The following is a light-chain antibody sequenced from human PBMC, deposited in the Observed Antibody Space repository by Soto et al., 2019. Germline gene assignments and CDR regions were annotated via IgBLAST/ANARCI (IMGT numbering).Light chain of an antibody. V-gene: IGKV1-9*01. CDR2: AAS. J-gene: IGKJ1*01. Sequence: IQLAQSPSSLSASVGDRVTITCRASQDIGIYLAWYQQKPGKAPNLLIYAASSLQRGVPSRLSGSGSGTDFTLTIRSLQPEDFATYHCQQLSSYPVTFGQGTKV. CDR3: QQLSSYPVT. CDR1: QDIGIY.